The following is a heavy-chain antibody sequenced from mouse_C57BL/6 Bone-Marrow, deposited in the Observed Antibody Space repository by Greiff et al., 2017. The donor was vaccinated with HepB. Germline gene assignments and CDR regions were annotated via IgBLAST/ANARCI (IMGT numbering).Heavy chain of an antibody. Sequence: VQLQQSGAELVRPGASVTLSCKASGYTFTDYEMHWVKQTPVHGLEWIGAIDPETGGTAYNQKFKGKAILTADKSSSTAYMERRSLTSEDSAVYYCTRPAFWYFDGWGTGTTVTVSS. V-gene: IGHV1-15*01. CDR2: IDPETGGT. J-gene: IGHJ1*03. CDR1: GYTFTDYE. CDR3: TRPAFWYFDG.